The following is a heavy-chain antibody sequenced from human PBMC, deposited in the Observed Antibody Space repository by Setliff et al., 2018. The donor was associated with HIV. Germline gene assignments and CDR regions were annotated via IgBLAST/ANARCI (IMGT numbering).Heavy chain of an antibody. D-gene: IGHD3-3*01. CDR1: GYNFDTYP. J-gene: IGHJ4*02. CDR3: ARDGADYNFPSGTYPFDI. Sequence: ASVKVSCKASGYNFDTYPINWIRQAPGQGPEWMGWINTNTGSPRFAQGFRGRFGFSLDATVTTTYLHIKDLKAEDIAVYYCARDGADYNFPSGTYPFDIWGQGTLVTVSS. CDR2: INTNTGSP. V-gene: IGHV7-4-1*02.